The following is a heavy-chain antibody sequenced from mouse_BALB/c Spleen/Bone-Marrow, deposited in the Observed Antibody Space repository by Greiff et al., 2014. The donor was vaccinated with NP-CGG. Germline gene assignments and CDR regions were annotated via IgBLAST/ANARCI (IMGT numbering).Heavy chain of an antibody. CDR1: GFSLNNYG. V-gene: IGHV2-9*02. J-gene: IGHJ3*01. CDR2: IWAGGGT. Sequence: VKLMESGPGLVAPSQSLSISCTVSGFSLNNYGVHWVRQPPGKGLEWLGVIWAGGGTNYNSTLMSRLSVIKDNSKSQVFLKMNSLKTDDTAMYYCVSELGGFAYWGQGTLVTVSA. CDR3: VSELGGFAY.